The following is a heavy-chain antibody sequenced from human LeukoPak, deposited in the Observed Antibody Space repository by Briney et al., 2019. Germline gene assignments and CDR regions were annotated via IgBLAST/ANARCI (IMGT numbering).Heavy chain of an antibody. Sequence: GGSLRLSCSASGFSFSSYAMHWVRQAPGKGLEYVTAISSDGGSTYYADSVKGRFTISRDNSKSTLYLQMSSLRAEDTAVYYCVKRTGTGSWKGSFDYWGQETLVTVSS. CDR2: ISSDGGST. J-gene: IGHJ4*02. D-gene: IGHD6-13*01. CDR3: VKRTGTGSWKGSFDY. CDR1: GFSFSSYA. V-gene: IGHV3-64D*06.